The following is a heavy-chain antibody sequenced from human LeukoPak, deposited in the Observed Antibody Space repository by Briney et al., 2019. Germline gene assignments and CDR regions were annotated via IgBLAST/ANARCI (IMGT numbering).Heavy chain of an antibody. D-gene: IGHD3-10*01. J-gene: IGHJ3*02. Sequence: GGLMRLSCAASGFTFSSYGMHWVRQAPGKGLEWVAVIWYDGSNKYYVDSVKGRFTISRDNSKNTLYLKMNSPRAEDTAVYYCARGAYGSGTYHDFDIWGQGTMV. V-gene: IGHV3-33*01. CDR2: IWYDGSNK. CDR3: ARGAYGSGTYHDFDI. CDR1: GFTFSSYG.